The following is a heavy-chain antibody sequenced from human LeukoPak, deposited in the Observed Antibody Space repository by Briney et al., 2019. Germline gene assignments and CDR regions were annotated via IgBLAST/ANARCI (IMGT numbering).Heavy chain of an antibody. CDR3: ARENGHIYGYAFLDQ. CDR2: IESGGRT. V-gene: IGHV3-53*01. Sequence: GGSLRLSCAASGFTVSSTYMSWVRQAPGKGLEWVSVIESGGRTYYADSVKGRFTISRDSSKNTLYLQMNSLRAGDTAFYFCARENGHIYGYAFLDQWGQGTLVTVSS. J-gene: IGHJ4*02. CDR1: GFTVSSTY. D-gene: IGHD5-18*01.